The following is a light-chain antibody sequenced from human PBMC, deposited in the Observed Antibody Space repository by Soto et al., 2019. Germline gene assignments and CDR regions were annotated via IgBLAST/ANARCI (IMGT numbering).Light chain of an antibody. Sequence: QSVLTQPPSMSASPGQSVTISCTWISSNIGAGYDVHWYQQLPGAAPKLLIHGNINRPSGVPERFSGSKSGTSASLVITGLQPEDEATYYCQSYDNRLSGDVFGAGTKVTVL. J-gene: IGLJ1*01. CDR3: QSYDNRLSGDV. V-gene: IGLV1-40*01. CDR1: SSNIGAGYD. CDR2: GNI.